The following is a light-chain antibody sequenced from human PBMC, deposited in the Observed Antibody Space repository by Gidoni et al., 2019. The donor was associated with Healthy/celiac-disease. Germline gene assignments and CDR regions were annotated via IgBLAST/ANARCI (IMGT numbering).Light chain of an antibody. CDR1: QRISSY. Sequence: DIQMTQSPSSLSESVGDRVTITCRASQRISSYLNWYQQKPGKAPKLLIYAASSLQSGVPSRFSGSVSGTDFTLTISSLQPEDFATFSCQQSYSTPYTFGQGTKLEIK. V-gene: IGKV1-39*01. CDR2: AAS. J-gene: IGKJ2*01. CDR3: QQSYSTPYT.